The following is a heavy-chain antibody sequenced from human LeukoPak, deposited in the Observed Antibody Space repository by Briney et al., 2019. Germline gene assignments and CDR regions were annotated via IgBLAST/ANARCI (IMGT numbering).Heavy chain of an antibody. Sequence: PSETLSLTCTVSGGSISSSSYYWGWTRQPPGKGLEWIGSIYYSGSTYYNPSLKSRVTISVDTSKNQFSLKLSSVTAADTAVYYCARHQVEMATVDYWGQGTLVTVSS. CDR1: GGSISSSSYY. V-gene: IGHV4-39*01. J-gene: IGHJ4*02. CDR3: ARHQVEMATVDY. CDR2: IYYSGST. D-gene: IGHD5-24*01.